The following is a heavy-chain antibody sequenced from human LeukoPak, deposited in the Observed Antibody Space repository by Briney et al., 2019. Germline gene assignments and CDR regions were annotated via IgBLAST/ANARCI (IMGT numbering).Heavy chain of an antibody. Sequence: SETLSLTCTVSGDSISISSSIYYWGWIRQPPGKGLEGIGSIYYSGNIYYNPSLKSRVTISVDTSKNQFSLKLSSVTAADTAVYYCARQLYRSSGSYAARFDPWGQGTLVTVSS. D-gene: IGHD3-10*01. CDR2: IYYSGNI. CDR1: GDSISISSSIYY. J-gene: IGHJ5*02. V-gene: IGHV4-39*01. CDR3: ARQLYRSSGSYAARFDP.